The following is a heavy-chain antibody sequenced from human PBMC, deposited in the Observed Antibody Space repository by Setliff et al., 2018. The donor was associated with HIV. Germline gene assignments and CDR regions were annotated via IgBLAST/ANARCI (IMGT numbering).Heavy chain of an antibody. CDR1: GGSFTGYY. CDR3: ARATGPTYYFDF. Sequence: LETLSLTCAVYGGSFTGYYWTWIRQPPGKGLEWIGEVNAGGSTNYNPSLKSRVTISMDTSKNQFSLRVTSVTAADTAFYFCARATGPTYYFDFWGHGNLVTVSS. J-gene: IGHJ4*01. V-gene: IGHV4-34*01. CDR2: VNAGGST.